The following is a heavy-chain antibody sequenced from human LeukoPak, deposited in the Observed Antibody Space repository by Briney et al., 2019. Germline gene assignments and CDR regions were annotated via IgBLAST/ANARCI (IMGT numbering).Heavy chain of an antibody. CDR1: GGSISSYF. CDR3: ARHSAPYCSDGTCYGGWFDP. CDR2: ISNSGTT. D-gene: IGHD2-15*01. Sequence: PSETLSLTCTVSGGSISSYFWNWIRQPPGKGLEWMGYISNSGTTNYNPSLKSRVAISVGKSKNQVSLKLTAVTAADTAVYYCARHSAPYCSDGTCYGGWFDPWGQGTLVTVSS. V-gene: IGHV4-59*08. J-gene: IGHJ5*02.